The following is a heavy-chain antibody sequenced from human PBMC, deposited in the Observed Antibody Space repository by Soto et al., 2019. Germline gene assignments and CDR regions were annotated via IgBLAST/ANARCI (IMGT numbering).Heavy chain of an antibody. CDR3: ARDVGYHYDGSPSGQFDF. D-gene: IGHD3-22*01. J-gene: IGHJ4*02. V-gene: IGHV4-4*02. CDR2: IYHSGST. CDR1: GNSISTTNW. Sequence: LSLTCVVSGNSISTTNWWSWVRQSPGKGLEWIGEIYHSGSTNYNPSLKSRVTISVDKSKNQFSLKLSSVTAADTAVYYCARDVGYHYDGSPSGQFDFWGQGTLVTVSS.